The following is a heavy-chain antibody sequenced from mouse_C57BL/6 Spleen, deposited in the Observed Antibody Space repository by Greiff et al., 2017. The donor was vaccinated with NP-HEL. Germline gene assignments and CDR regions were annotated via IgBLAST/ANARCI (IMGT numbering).Heavy chain of an antibody. J-gene: IGHJ3*01. CDR3: ARFYYGYDPFAY. CDR1: GYTFTSYW. D-gene: IGHD2-2*01. V-gene: IGHV1-61*01. Sequence: QVQLQQPGAELVRPGSSVKLSCKASGYTFTSYWMDWVKQRPGQGLEWIGNIYPSDSETHYNQKFKDKATLTVDKSSSTAYMQLSSLTSEDSAVYYCARFYYGYDPFAYWGQGTLVTVSA. CDR2: IYPSDSET.